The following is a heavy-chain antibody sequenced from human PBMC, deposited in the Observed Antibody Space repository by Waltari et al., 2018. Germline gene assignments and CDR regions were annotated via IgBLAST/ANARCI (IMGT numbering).Heavy chain of an antibody. Sequence: QLQLQQSGPGLGKPSESLSLTCAVSGDSMSENYWWSWVRQSPEKGLEWIGQIHRRGRTYYNPSLESRVSVSMDTSNNQFFLKLSSAIAADTDVYYCARDRGRGLYFDSWGQGTLVTVSP. CDR3: ARDRGRGLYFDS. J-gene: IGHJ4*02. V-gene: IGHV4-4*02. D-gene: IGHD2-15*01. CDR2: IHRRGRT. CDR1: GDSMSENYW.